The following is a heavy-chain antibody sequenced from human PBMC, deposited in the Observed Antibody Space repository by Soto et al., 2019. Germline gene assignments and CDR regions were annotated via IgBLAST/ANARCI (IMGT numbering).Heavy chain of an antibody. Sequence: SETLFLTCTVSGGSISSYFWSWIRQPPGKGLEWIGYIYYSGSTNYNPSLKSRVTISVDTSKNQFSLKLSSVTAADTAVYYCARESGSYYESSFDYWGQGTLVTVSS. CDR3: ARESGSYYESSFDY. J-gene: IGHJ4*02. V-gene: IGHV4-59*01. D-gene: IGHD1-26*01. CDR1: GGSISSYF. CDR2: IYYSGST.